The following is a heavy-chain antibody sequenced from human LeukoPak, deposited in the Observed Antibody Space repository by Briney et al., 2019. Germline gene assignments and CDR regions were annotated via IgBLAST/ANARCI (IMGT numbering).Heavy chain of an antibody. Sequence: PGGSLRLSCAASGFTFSSYAMHWVRQAPGKGLEWVALISYDGSNKYYADSVKGRFTISRDNSKNTLYLQMNSLRAEDTAVYYCARDYGITIFGVIKYCGQGTLVTVSS. CDR1: GFTFSSYA. D-gene: IGHD3-3*01. CDR3: ARDYGITIFGVIKY. CDR2: ISYDGSNK. V-gene: IGHV3-30*04. J-gene: IGHJ4*02.